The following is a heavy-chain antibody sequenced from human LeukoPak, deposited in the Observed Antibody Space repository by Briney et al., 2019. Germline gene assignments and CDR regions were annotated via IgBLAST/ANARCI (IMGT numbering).Heavy chain of an antibody. Sequence: ASVKVSCKASGYTFTSYGISWVRQAPGQGLEWMGWISAYNGNTNYAQKLQGRVTMTTDTSTSTAYMELRSLSSDDTAVYYCARDYRGRGSRYFDYWGQGTLVTVSS. CDR3: ARDYRGRGSRYFDY. CDR1: GYTFTSYG. CDR2: ISAYNGNT. J-gene: IGHJ4*02. V-gene: IGHV1-18*01. D-gene: IGHD3-16*01.